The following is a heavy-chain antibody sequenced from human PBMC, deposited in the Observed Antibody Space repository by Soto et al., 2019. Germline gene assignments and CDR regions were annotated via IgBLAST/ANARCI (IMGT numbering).Heavy chain of an antibody. J-gene: IGHJ3*02. D-gene: IGHD6-13*01. V-gene: IGHV3-48*01. CDR1: GFTFSSYS. Sequence: GGSLRLSCAASGFTFSSYSMNWVRQAPGKGLEWVSYISSSSTIYYADSVKGRFTISRDNAKNSLYLQMNSLRAEDTAVYYCARVYSSSWYAFDIWGQGTMVTVSS. CDR3: ARVYSSSWYAFDI. CDR2: ISSSSTI.